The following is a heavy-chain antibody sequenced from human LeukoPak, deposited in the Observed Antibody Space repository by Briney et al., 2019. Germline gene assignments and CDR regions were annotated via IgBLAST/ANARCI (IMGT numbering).Heavy chain of an antibody. CDR1: GFTFSSYS. V-gene: IGHV3-48*04. CDR3: AREGEDMIVVVDDAFDI. Sequence: GSLRLSCAGSGFTFSSYSMEWVRQAPGKGLEWVSYICSSSSTIYYADSVKGRFTISRDNAKNSLYLQMNSLRAEDTAVYYCAREGEDMIVVVDDAFDIWGQGTMATVSS. CDR2: ICSSSSTI. J-gene: IGHJ3*02. D-gene: IGHD3-22*01.